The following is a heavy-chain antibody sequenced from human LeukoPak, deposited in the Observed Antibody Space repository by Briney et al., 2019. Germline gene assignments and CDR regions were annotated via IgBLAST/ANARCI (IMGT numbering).Heavy chain of an antibody. V-gene: IGHV3-48*03. D-gene: IGHD3-22*01. J-gene: IGHJ4*02. CDR2: FAGSDTTT. Sequence: TGGSLRLSCAASGFDFGAYEMNWVRQAPGKGLEWVSYFAGSDTTTYYADSVKGRFTISRDNAKNSLYLQMNSLRAEDTGLYYCATLGYHLDSWGQGTLVAVSS. CDR1: GFDFGAYE. CDR3: ATLGYHLDS.